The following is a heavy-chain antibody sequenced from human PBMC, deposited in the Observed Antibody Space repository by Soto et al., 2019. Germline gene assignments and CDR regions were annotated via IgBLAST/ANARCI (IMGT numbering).Heavy chain of an antibody. CDR2: IYYSGST. CDR3: ASIEMATIFGAFDI. V-gene: IGHV4-39*01. D-gene: IGHD3-3*01. J-gene: IGHJ3*02. CDR1: GGSISSSSYY. Sequence: SETLSLTCTFSGGSISSSSYYWGWIRQPPGKGLEWIGSIYYSGSTYYNPSLKSRVTISVDTSKNQFSLKLSSVTAADTAVYYCASIEMATIFGAFDIWGQGTMVTVSS.